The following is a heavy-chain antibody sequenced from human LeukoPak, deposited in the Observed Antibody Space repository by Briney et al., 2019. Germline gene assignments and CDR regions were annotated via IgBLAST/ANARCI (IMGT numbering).Heavy chain of an antibody. CDR3: ARDACSSTICQAGGNWFDP. Sequence: ASVTVSCKASGYTFTSYYMHWVRQAPGQGLEWMGTINPSGGSRSYAQKFQGRVTMTRDTSTNIVYMELNNLRSEDTAVYFCARDACSSTICQAGGNWFDPWGQGTLVIVS. CDR2: INPSGGSR. J-gene: IGHJ5*02. V-gene: IGHV1-46*01. CDR1: GYTFTSYY. D-gene: IGHD2-2*01.